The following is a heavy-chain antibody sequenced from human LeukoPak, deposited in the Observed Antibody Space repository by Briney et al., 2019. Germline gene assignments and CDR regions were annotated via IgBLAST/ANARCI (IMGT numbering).Heavy chain of an antibody. V-gene: IGHV3-9*01. CDR1: GFTFDDYA. CDR2: ISWNSGSI. Sequence: GRSLRLSCAASGFTFDDYAMHWVRHAPGKGLEWVSGISWNSGSIGYADSVKGRFTISRDNAKNSLYLQMDSLRAEDTALYYCAKDRYEYSMATIVDYWGQGTLVTVSS. CDR3: AKDRYEYSMATIVDY. J-gene: IGHJ4*02. D-gene: IGHD5-24*01.